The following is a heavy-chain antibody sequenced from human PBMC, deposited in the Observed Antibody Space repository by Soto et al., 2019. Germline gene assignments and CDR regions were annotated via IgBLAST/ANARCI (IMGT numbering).Heavy chain of an antibody. V-gene: IGHV1-2*04. J-gene: IGHJ4*02. CDR1: GYTFTGYY. CDR3: ARGEGYVAARAFDY. Sequence: QVQLVQSGAEVKKPGASVKVSCKASGYTFTGYYMHWVRQAPGXXLEWMGWINPNSCGTNYAQKFQGWVTKTRDTSIRXAYMEXXRLRCDDTAVYYCARGEGYVAARAFDYWGQGTLVTVSS. CDR2: INPNSCGT. D-gene: IGHD6-13*01.